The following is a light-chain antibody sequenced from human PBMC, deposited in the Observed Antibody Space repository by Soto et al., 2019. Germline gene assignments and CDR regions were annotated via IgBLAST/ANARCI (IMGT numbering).Light chain of an antibody. J-gene: IGKJ2*01. V-gene: IGKV1-5*03. CDR1: QSVSTW. Sequence: DIQMTQSPSTLSASVGDRVTITCRASQSVSTWLAWYQQKPGRAPKLLIYKESSLQTGAPSTFSGGGSGTEFTLTISSPQPDDFATYYCQQYHSSPYTFGQGTKLEIK. CDR3: QQYHSSPYT. CDR2: KES.